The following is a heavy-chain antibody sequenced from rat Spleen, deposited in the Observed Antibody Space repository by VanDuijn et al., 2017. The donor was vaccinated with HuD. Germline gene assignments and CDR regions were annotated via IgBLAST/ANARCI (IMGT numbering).Heavy chain of an antibody. Sequence: QVQLKESGPGLVQPSQTLSLTCTVSGFSLTINGVSWVRQPPGKGLEWIAAISSGGDTYYNSALKSRLSISRDTSKSQVFLKVDSLQTEDTATYFCTRESLPGFNSHWFLSWGQGTLVTVSS. J-gene: IGHJ3*01. CDR2: ISSGGDT. D-gene: IGHD1-4*01. V-gene: IGHV2S12*01. CDR1: GFSLTING. CDR3: TRESLPGFNSHWFLS.